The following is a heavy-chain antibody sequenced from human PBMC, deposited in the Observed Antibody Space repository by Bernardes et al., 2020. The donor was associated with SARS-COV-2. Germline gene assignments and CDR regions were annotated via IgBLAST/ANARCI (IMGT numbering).Heavy chain of an antibody. CDR3: ARDRDGNYFDF. CDR1: GFTLSIYW. D-gene: IGHD2-21*01. J-gene: IGHJ4*02. Sequence: GGSLRPSCAASGFTLSIYWMTWVRQAPGKGLEWVANINQDGSEKYYLDSVKGRLAISRGNAKNSLHLQMTSLGGEDTAVYYGARDRDGNYFDFWCQGTLVTVSS. V-gene: IGHV3-7*01. CDR2: INQDGSEK.